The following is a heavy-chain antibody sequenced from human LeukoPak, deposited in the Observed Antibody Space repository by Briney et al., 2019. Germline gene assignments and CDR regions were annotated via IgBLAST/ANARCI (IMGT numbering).Heavy chain of an antibody. D-gene: IGHD6-19*01. V-gene: IGHV4-59*01. CDR1: GGSISSYY. CDR3: ARDIAVAAPYFDY. J-gene: IGHJ4*02. CDR2: IYYSGST. Sequence: SETLSLTCTVSGGSISSYYWSWIRQPPGKGLEWIGYIYYSGSTNYNPPLKSRVTISVDTSKNQFSLKLSSVTAADTAVYYCARDIAVAAPYFDYWGQGTLVTVSS.